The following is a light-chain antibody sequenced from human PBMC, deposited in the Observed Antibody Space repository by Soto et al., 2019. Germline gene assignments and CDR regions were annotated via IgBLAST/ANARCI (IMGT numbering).Light chain of an antibody. J-gene: IGLJ2*01. CDR2: DNN. Sequence: QSVLTQPPSVSAAPGQKVTISCSGSNSNIGNNYVSWYQQLPGTAPKLLIYDNNKRPSGIPDRFSGSKSGTSATLGITGLQTGDEADYYCGTWDSSLSGGPVFVGGTKLTVL. V-gene: IGLV1-51*01. CDR1: NSNIGNNY. CDR3: GTWDSSLSGGPV.